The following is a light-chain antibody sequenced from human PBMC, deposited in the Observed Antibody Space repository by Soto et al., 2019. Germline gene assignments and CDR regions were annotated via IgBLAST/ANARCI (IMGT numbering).Light chain of an antibody. CDR3: SSYTSSSTLQV. V-gene: IGLV2-14*01. J-gene: IGLJ2*01. CDR1: SSDVGGYNY. CDR2: DVS. Sequence: QSVLTQPASVSGFPGQSITISCTGTSSDVGGYNYVSWYQQHPGKAPKLMIYDVSNQPSGVSNRFSGSKSGNTASLTISGLHAGEDAHYYCSSYTSSSTLQVFGGGTMLTV.